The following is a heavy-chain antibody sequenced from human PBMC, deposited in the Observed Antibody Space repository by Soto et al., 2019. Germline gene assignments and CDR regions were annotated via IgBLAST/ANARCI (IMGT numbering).Heavy chain of an antibody. Sequence: GGSLRLSCAASGFTFSSYAMHWVRQAPGKGLEWVAVISYDGSNKYYADSVKGRFTISRDNSKNTLYLQMNSLRAEDTAVYYCARGFTMVRGFNYYGMDVWGQGTTVTVSS. CDR3: ARGFTMVRGFNYYGMDV. CDR2: ISYDGSNK. J-gene: IGHJ6*02. V-gene: IGHV3-30-3*01. CDR1: GFTFSSYA. D-gene: IGHD3-10*01.